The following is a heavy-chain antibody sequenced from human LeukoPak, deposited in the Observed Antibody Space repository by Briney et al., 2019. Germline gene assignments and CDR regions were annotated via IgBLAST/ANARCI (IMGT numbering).Heavy chain of an antibody. D-gene: IGHD3-3*01. CDR3: ARGSVLWKGVVIEWFDP. J-gene: IGHJ5*02. Sequence: ASVKVSCKASGYTFTGYYMHWVRQAPGQGLEWMGWINPNSGGTNYAQKFQGRVTMTRDTSTSTAYMELSRLRSDDTAVYYCARGSVLWKGVVIEWFDPWGQGTLVTVSS. CDR2: INPNSGGT. V-gene: IGHV1-2*02. CDR1: GYTFTGYY.